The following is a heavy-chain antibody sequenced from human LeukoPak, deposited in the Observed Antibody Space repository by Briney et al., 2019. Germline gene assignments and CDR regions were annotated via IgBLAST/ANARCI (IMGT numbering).Heavy chain of an antibody. CDR1: GGTFSSYA. Sequence: ASVKVSCKASGGTFSSYAISWVRQAPGQGLEWMGGIIPIFGTANYAQKFQGRVTITTDESTSTAYMELSSLRSEDTAVYYCARDGGSNLPQYYFDYWGQGTLVTVSS. CDR3: ARDGGSNLPQYYFDY. CDR2: IIPIFGTA. D-gene: IGHD3-16*01. J-gene: IGHJ4*02. V-gene: IGHV1-69*05.